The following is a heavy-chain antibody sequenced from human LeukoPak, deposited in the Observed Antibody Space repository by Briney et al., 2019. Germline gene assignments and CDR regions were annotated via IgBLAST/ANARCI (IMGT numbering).Heavy chain of an antibody. CDR2: IIPIFGTA. Sequence: SVKVSCKASGGTFSSYAISWVRQAPGQGLEWMGGIIPIFGTANYAQKFQGRVTITADESTSTAYMELSSLRSEDTAVYYCARDAAYYDSSGYSYWGQGTLVTVSS. V-gene: IGHV1-69*13. CDR3: ARDAAYYDSSGYSY. CDR1: GGTFSSYA. J-gene: IGHJ4*02. D-gene: IGHD3-22*01.